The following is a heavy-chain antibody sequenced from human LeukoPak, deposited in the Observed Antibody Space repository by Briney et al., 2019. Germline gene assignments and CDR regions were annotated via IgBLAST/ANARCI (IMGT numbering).Heavy chain of an antibody. J-gene: IGHJ1*01. D-gene: IGHD6-13*01. V-gene: IGHV3-23*01. CDR1: GFTFSSYA. Sequence: GASLRLSCVASGFTFSSYAMSWVRQAPGKGLEWVSAISGSGGSTYYADSVKGRFTISRDNSKNTLYLQMNSLRAEDTAVYYCAKDGKQVVQKHWGQGTLVTVSS. CDR3: AKDGKQVVQKH. CDR2: ISGSGGST.